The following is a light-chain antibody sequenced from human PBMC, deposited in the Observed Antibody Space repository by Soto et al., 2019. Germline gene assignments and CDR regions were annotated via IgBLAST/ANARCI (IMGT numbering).Light chain of an antibody. Sequence: ILMTQSPSSLSASVGDTVTITCRASQDVDKWLAWYQQKPGKAPKLLSWKSSTLSGGVPSRFSAVGSGTQYSLTISGLQPEDVSTYYCQQYSSYWTCGQGTMVEIK. V-gene: IGKV1-5*03. CDR3: QQYSSYWT. J-gene: IGKJ1*01. CDR2: KSS. CDR1: QDVDKW.